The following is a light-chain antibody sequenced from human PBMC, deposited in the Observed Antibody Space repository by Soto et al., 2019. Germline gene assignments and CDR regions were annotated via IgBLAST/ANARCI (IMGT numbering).Light chain of an antibody. Sequence: QCALAEPPSGSGSPGQSVTISCTGTSSDVGAYDYVSWYQQHPGKAPKLMIYEINKRPSGVPDRFSGSKSGNTASLTVSGLQAQDEADYYCSSSAGSNNFPYVFGTGTKVTVL. J-gene: IGLJ1*01. CDR3: SSSAGSNNFPYV. CDR2: EIN. CDR1: SSDVGAYDY. V-gene: IGLV2-8*01.